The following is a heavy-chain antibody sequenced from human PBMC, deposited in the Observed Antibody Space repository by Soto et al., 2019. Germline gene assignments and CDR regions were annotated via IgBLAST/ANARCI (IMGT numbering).Heavy chain of an antibody. D-gene: IGHD1-26*01. CDR2: MQPSSGRT. CDR1: GYSFTSLD. Sequence: ASVKVSCKASGYSFTSLDINWVRQTTGQGLEWMGWMQPSSGRTGYAQKYQGRVTMTRDTSINTAYMELSSLTSDDTAFYYCARGVTAGVDYWGQGTLVTVSS. CDR3: ARGVTAGVDY. J-gene: IGHJ4*02. V-gene: IGHV1-8*01.